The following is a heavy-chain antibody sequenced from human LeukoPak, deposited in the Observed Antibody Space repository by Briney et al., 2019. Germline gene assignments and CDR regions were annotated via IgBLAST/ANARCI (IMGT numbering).Heavy chain of an antibody. CDR2: ISSISTYI. J-gene: IGHJ4*02. V-gene: IGHV3-21*01. CDR3: ARLSGNYLSYYFDY. CDR1: GFTFSGYS. Sequence: PGGSLRLSCAASGFTFSGYSVSWVRQAPGKGLEWVSSISSISTYIYYADSVKGRFTISRGNAKNSLYLQMNSLRAEDTAVYYCARLSGNYLSYYFDYWGQGTLVTVSS. D-gene: IGHD1-26*01.